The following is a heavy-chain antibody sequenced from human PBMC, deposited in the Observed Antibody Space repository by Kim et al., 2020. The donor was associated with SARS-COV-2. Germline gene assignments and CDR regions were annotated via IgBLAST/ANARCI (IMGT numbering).Heavy chain of an antibody. V-gene: IGHV3-49*03. D-gene: IGHD2-15*01. CDR2: IRSKAYGGTT. J-gene: IGHJ4*02. CDR3: TRGGCSGGSCYSGVDY. CDR1: GFTFGDYA. Sequence: GGSLRLSCTASGFTFGDYAMSWFRQAPGKGLEWVGFIRSKAYGGTTEYAASVKRRFTISRDDSKSIAYLQMNSLKTEDTAVYYCTRGGCSGGSCYSGVDYWGQGTLVTVSS.